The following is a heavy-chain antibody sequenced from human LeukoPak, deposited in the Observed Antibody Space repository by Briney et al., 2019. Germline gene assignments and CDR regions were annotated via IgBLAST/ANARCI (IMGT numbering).Heavy chain of an antibody. V-gene: IGHV1-69*13. CDR3: ARAMYSSGVVSAFDI. Sequence: GASVKVSCKASGGTFSSYAISWVRQAPGQGLEWMGGIIPIFGTANYAQKFQGRVTITADESTSTAYMELRSLRSDDTAVYYCARAMYSSGVVSAFDIWGQGTMVTVSS. J-gene: IGHJ3*02. D-gene: IGHD6-19*01. CDR1: GGTFSSYA. CDR2: IIPIFGTA.